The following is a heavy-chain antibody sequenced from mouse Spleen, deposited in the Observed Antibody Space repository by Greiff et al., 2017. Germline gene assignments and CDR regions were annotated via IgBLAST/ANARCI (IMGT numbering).Heavy chain of an antibody. CDR2: IHPNSGST. D-gene: IGHD2-1*01. Sequence: QVQLQQPGAELVKPGASVKLSCKASGYTFTSYWMHWVKQRPGQGLEWIGMIHPNSGSTNYNEKFKSKATLTVDKSSSTASMQLSSLTSEDSAVYYCAQYGNCDAVEYWGRGTSVTVSS. CDR3: AQYGNCDAVEY. J-gene: IGHJ4*01. V-gene: IGHV1-64*01. CDR1: GYTFTSYW.